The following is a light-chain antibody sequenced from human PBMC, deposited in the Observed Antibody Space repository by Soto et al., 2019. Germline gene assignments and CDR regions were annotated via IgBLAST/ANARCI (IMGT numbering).Light chain of an antibody. V-gene: IGKV3-20*01. Sequence: EIVLTQTQRTLSLSPGESATLSCLASQSVSSSYLAWYQQKPGQAPRLLIYGASSRATGIPDRFSGSGSGTDFTLTITRLEPEDFAVVYCQQYGTSEIIFGQGTRLEIK. CDR2: GAS. CDR1: QSVSSSY. J-gene: IGKJ5*01. CDR3: QQYGTSEII.